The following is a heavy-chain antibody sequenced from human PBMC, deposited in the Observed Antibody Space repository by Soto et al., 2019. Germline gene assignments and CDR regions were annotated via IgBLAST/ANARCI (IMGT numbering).Heavy chain of an antibody. CDR3: ARDPGGHYCTSTSCLYFFDL. Sequence: EVQLLESGGALVQPGGSLRLSCAASGFTFSNHAMNWVRQAPGKGLEWVSTISDSGSTYYADSVKGRFPISRDNSKNTLYLQMHSLRAEDTAVYYCARDPGGHYCTSTSCLYFFDLWGQGTLVIVSS. CDR2: ISDSGST. J-gene: IGHJ4*02. CDR1: GFTFSNHA. V-gene: IGHV3-23*01. D-gene: IGHD2-2*01.